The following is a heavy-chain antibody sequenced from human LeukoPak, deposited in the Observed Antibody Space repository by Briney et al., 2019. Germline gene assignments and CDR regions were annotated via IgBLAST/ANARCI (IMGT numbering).Heavy chain of an antibody. Sequence: GGSLRLSCAASGFTFSSYGMHWVRQAPGKGLEWVAVISYDGSNKYYADSVKGRFTISRDNSKNTLYLQMNSLRAEDTAVYYCANRGDWDFDYWGQGTLVTVSS. CDR3: ANRGDWDFDY. D-gene: IGHD3/OR15-3a*01. V-gene: IGHV3-30*18. CDR1: GFTFSSYG. CDR2: ISYDGSNK. J-gene: IGHJ4*02.